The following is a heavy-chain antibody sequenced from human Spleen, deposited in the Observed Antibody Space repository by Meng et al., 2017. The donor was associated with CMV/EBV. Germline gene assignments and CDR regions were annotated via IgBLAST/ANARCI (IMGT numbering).Heavy chain of an antibody. Sequence: SQTLSLTCALSGDSVSSNSAAWNWIRQSPSRGLEWLGRTYYRSKWYNDYAVSVKSRITINPDTSKNQFSLQLNSVTPEDTAVDYCAKGGYHYSAMDVWGPGTTVTVSS. V-gene: IGHV6-1*01. CDR1: GDSVSSNSAA. J-gene: IGHJ6*02. D-gene: IGHD3-16*01. CDR3: AKGGYHYSAMDV. CDR2: TYYRSKWYN.